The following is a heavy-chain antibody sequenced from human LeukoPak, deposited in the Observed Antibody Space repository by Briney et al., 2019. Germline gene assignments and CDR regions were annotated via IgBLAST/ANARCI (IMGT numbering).Heavy chain of an antibody. J-gene: IGHJ4*02. CDR1: GFTLSNHW. Sequence: GGSLRLSCAASGFTLSNHWMHWVRQAPGKGLERVSAISGSGGSTYYADSVKGRFTISRDNSKNTLYLQMNSLRAEDTAVYYCASQDGSYIGRYFDYWGQGTLVTVSS. D-gene: IGHD1-26*01. CDR2: ISGSGGST. V-gene: IGHV3-23*01. CDR3: ASQDGSYIGRYFDY.